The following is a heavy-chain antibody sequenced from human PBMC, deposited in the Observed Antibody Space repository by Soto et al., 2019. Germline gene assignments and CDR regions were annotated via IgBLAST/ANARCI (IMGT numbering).Heavy chain of an antibody. V-gene: IGHV1-24*01. CDR2: FDPEDGET. CDR1: GYTLTELS. J-gene: IGHJ3*02. CDR3: ARSRFRLKELTLNEGAFDI. D-gene: IGHD3-16*01. Sequence: ASVKVSCKVSGYTLTELSMHWVRHAPGKGLEWMGGFDPEDGETIYAQKFQGRVTMTEDTSTDTAYMELSSLRSEDTAVYYCARSRFRLKELTLNEGAFDIRGQGTMFTVS.